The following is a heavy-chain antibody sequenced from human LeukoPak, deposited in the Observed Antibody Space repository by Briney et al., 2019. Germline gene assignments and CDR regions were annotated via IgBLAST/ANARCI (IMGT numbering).Heavy chain of an antibody. D-gene: IGHD3-16*02. Sequence: PSETLSLTCTVSGGSISSYYWSWIRQPPGKGLEWIGYTYYSGSTNYNPSLKSRVTISVDTSKNQFSLKLSSVTAADTAVYYCARGGVISYYFDYWGQGTLVTVSS. CDR1: GGSISSYY. J-gene: IGHJ4*02. CDR3: ARGGVISYYFDY. CDR2: TYYSGST. V-gene: IGHV4-59*01.